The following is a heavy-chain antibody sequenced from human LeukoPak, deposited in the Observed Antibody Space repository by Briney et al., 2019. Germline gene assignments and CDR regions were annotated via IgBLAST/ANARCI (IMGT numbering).Heavy chain of an antibody. CDR3: AKAASVVTSPFGY. CDR1: GFTFSIYA. J-gene: IGHJ4*02. Sequence: GGSLRLSCAASGFTFSIYAMSWVRQAPGKGLEWVSVVSESGSTTYDTDSVKGRFTISRDNSKGMLYLQMNSLRAEDTAVYYCAKAASVVTSPFGYWGQGTLVTVSS. CDR2: VSESGSTT. V-gene: IGHV3-23*01. D-gene: IGHD3-22*01.